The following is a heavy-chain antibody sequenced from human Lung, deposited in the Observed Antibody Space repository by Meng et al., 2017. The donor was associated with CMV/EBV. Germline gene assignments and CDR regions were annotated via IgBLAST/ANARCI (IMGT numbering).Heavy chain of an antibody. CDR3: ARGHYGDSCGYFDF. CDR2: INYNRGT. Sequence: SETLSLXCTVSGGSISGYCWNWIRQPPGKGLEWIGYINYNRGTNYNPSLKGRVTISLETSKSQFSLKLSSVTAADTAVYYCARGHYGDSCGYFDFWGQGTPVTVSS. D-gene: IGHD4/OR15-4a*01. V-gene: IGHV4-59*01. CDR1: GGSISGYC. J-gene: IGHJ4*02.